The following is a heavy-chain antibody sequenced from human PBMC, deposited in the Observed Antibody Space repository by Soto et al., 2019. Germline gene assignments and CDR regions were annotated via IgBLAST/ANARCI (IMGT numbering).Heavy chain of an antibody. V-gene: IGHV1-69*01. D-gene: IGHD3-3*01. CDR1: GGTFSSYA. J-gene: IGHJ5*02. Sequence: QVQLVQSGAEVKKPGSSVKVSCKASGGTFSSYAISWVRQAPGQGLEWMGGIIPIFGTANYAQKFQGRVTITADESTSTAYMELSSLRSEDTAVYYCARAGAYYDFWSGSSNWFDPWGHGTMVTVSS. CDR2: IIPIFGTA. CDR3: ARAGAYYDFWSGSSNWFDP.